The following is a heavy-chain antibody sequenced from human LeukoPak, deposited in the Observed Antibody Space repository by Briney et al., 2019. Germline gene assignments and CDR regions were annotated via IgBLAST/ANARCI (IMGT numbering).Heavy chain of an antibody. Sequence: ASVKVSCKASGYTFTGYYMHWVRQAPGQGLEWMGWINPKSDGTNYAQKFQGRVTMTRDTSISTAYMELSRLRSDDTAVYYCAREGQQLADYWGQGTLVTVSS. D-gene: IGHD6-13*01. CDR2: INPKSDGT. V-gene: IGHV1-2*02. CDR3: AREGQQLADY. J-gene: IGHJ4*02. CDR1: GYTFTGYY.